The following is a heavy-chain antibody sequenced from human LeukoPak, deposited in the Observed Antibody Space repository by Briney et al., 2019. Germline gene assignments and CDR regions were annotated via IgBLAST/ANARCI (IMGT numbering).Heavy chain of an antibody. J-gene: IGHJ3*02. CDR3: ARDINWTDCSSTSCYHDAFDI. CDR2: IYYSGST. CDR1: GGSISSGGYY. V-gene: IGHV4-31*03. Sequence: PSQTLSLTCTVSGGSISSGGYYWSWIRQHPGKGLEWIGYIYYSGSTYYNPSLKSRVTISVDTSKNQFSLKLSSVTAADTAVYYCARDINWTDCSSTSCYHDAFDIWGQGTMVTVSS. D-gene: IGHD2-2*01.